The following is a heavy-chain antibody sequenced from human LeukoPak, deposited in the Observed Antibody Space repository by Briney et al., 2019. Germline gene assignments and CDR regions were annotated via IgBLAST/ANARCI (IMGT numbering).Heavy chain of an antibody. J-gene: IGHJ4*02. CDR2: ISSYNGNT. V-gene: IGHV1-18*01. D-gene: IGHD6-13*01. CDR1: GYTFTSYA. Sequence: ASVKVSCKASGYTFTSYAMNWVRQAPGQGLEWMGWISSYNGNTNYAQKLQGRVTMTTDTSTSTAYMELRSLRSDDTAVYYCARLIHRGYSSSWYVDYWGQGTLVTVSS. CDR3: ARLIHRGYSSSWYVDY.